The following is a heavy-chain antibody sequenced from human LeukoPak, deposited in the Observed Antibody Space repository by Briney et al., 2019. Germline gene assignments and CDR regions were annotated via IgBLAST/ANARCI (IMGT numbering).Heavy chain of an antibody. Sequence: GGSLRLSCAASGFTFSIYSMNWVRQAPGKGLEWVSYITTTSSVIYYGDSVKGRFTVPRDNAENSLYLQMSSLRAEDTAVYYCARLAMAGTGGFDIWGQGTMVTVSS. V-gene: IGHV3-48*01. CDR3: ARLAMAGTGGFDI. CDR1: GFTFSIYS. CDR2: ITTTSSVI. J-gene: IGHJ3*02. D-gene: IGHD6-19*01.